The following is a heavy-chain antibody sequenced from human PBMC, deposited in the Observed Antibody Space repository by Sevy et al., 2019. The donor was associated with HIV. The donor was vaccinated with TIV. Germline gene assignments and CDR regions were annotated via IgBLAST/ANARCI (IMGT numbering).Heavy chain of an antibody. J-gene: IGHJ4*02. V-gene: IGHV4-59*01. CDR2: IYYSGST. CDR3: ASLYYDFWSGMDYFDY. D-gene: IGHD3-3*01. Sequence: SETLSLTCTVSGGSISSYYWSWIRQPPGKGLEWIGYIYYSGSTNYNPSLKSRVTISVDTSKNQFSLKLGSVTAADTAVYYCASLYYDFWSGMDYFDYWGQGTLVTVSS. CDR1: GGSISSYY.